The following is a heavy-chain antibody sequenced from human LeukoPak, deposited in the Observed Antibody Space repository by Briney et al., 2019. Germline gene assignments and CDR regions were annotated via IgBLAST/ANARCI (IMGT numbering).Heavy chain of an antibody. V-gene: IGHV1-46*01. J-gene: IGHJ4*02. CDR3: ARLGRPLRRLGAGPNILTGYDY. Sequence: GASVKVSCKASGYTFTSYYMHWVRQAPGQGLEWRGIINPSGGSTSYAQKFQGRVTMTRDTSTSTVYMELSSLRSEDTAVYYCARLGRPLRRLGAGPNILTGYDYWGQGTLVTVSS. CDR2: INPSGGST. CDR1: GYTFTSYY. D-gene: IGHD3-9*01.